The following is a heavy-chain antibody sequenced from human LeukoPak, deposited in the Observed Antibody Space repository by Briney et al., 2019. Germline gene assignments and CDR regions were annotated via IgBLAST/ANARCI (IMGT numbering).Heavy chain of an antibody. Sequence: GESLKISCKGSGYTFTGYYMHWVRQAPGQGLEWMGWINPNSGGTNYAQKFQGRVTMTRDTSISTAYMELSRLRPDDTAVYYCARGPSGSYLDYWGQGTLVTVSS. D-gene: IGHD6-13*01. J-gene: IGHJ4*02. CDR2: INPNSGGT. V-gene: IGHV1-2*02. CDR1: GYTFTGYY. CDR3: ARGPSGSYLDY.